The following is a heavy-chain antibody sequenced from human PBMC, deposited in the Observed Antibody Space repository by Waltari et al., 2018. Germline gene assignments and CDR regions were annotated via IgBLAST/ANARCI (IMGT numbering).Heavy chain of an antibody. V-gene: IGHV3-7*01. CDR2: IKTDGSEK. CDR1: GFTFSSYW. J-gene: IGHJ4*02. D-gene: IGHD1-7*01. CDR3: ARYNWNYWEPDY. Sequence: EVQLVESGGGLVQPGGSLRLSCAASGFTFSSYWMSWVRQAPGKGLEWVAKIKTDGSEKYYVNSVKCRFTISRDNAKNSLYLQMNSLRAEDTAVYYCARYNWNYWEPDYWGQGTLVTVSS.